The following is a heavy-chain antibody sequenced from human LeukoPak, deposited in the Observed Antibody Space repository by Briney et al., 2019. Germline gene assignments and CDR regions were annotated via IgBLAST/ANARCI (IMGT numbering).Heavy chain of an antibody. D-gene: IGHD1-14*01. J-gene: IGHJ4*02. V-gene: IGHV3-7*01. CDR3: ARDRGTTTETPYDYFDY. CDR2: IKEDGSEK. Sequence: GGSLRLSCAASGFTFSNYWMSWVRQPPGKGLEWVANIKEDGSEKYYVDAAKGRFTISRDNAKYSLYLQMNILRGEDTAVYYCARDRGTTTETPYDYFDYWGQGTLVTVSS. CDR1: GFTFSNYW.